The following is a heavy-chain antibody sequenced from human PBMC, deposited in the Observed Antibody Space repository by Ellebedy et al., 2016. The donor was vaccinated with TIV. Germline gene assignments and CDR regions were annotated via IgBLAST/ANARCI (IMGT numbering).Heavy chain of an antibody. CDR3: ARGEEVVATTFDY. Sequence: LRLSCTVSGGSISSGGYSWSWIRQHPGKGLEWFGSTYYSGRTFYNPSLKSRLTISVDTSKNQFSLKVSSVTAADTAVYYCARGEEVVATTFDYWGQGTLVTVSS. CDR2: TYYSGRT. V-gene: IGHV4-31*03. CDR1: GGSISSGGYS. J-gene: IGHJ4*02. D-gene: IGHD3-22*01.